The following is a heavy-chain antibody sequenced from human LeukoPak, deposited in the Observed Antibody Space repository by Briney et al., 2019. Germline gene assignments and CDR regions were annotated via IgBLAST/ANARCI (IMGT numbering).Heavy chain of an antibody. Sequence: GGSLRLSCTGSGFTFSSYTMNWIRQAPGEGLEWASSISPSAPSTWHADSVKGRFTISRDNARNSVHLQMTNLRVDDTAVYYCVRDFLGESGAGGPWGQGILVTVSS. CDR2: ISPSAPST. V-gene: IGHV3-21*01. CDR3: VRDFLGESGAGGP. J-gene: IGHJ5*02. CDR1: GFTFSSYT. D-gene: IGHD3-10*01.